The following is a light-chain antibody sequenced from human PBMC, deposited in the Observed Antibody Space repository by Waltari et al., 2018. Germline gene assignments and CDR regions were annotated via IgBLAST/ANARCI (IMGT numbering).Light chain of an antibody. CDR1: QNMSS. Sequence: EIVLTQSPGTLSLSPGERATLSCRAGQNMSSLAWYQQKPGQAPRLLIYSASTRATGIPDRFSGSGSGTDFTLTISRLEPEDFAVYYCQQHGGSPYTFGQGTNLEIK. V-gene: IGKV3-20*01. CDR3: QQHGGSPYT. J-gene: IGKJ2*01. CDR2: SAS.